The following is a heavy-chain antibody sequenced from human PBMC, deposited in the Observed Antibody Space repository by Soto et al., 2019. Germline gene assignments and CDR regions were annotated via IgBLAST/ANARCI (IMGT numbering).Heavy chain of an antibody. CDR2: IHAGNGDT. D-gene: IGHD2-2*01. Sequence: QVQLVQSGAEVKKPGASVKVSCKASGYTFSSYAVQWVRQAPGQSLEWIGWIHAGNGDTKYSQKFHGRVTLTRDTSASTAYMDLSSLRYEDTAVYYCARVPRYTSDIVEVPAVMFDDWFVPWGQGTLVTVSS. J-gene: IGHJ5*02. CDR3: ARVPRYTSDIVEVPAVMFDDWFVP. CDR1: GYTFSSYA. V-gene: IGHV1-3*01.